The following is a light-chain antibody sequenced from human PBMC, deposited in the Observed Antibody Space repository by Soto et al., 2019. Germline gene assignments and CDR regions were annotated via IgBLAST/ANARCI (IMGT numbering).Light chain of an antibody. V-gene: IGKV1-5*03. CDR1: QSISSW. J-gene: IGKJ1*01. CDR3: QHYNSYSEA. CDR2: KAS. Sequence: IQMPQPPSTLSASVGDRVTITCLASQSISSWLAWYQQKPGRAPKLLIYKASSLETGVPSRFSGSGSGTEFTLTISSLQPDDFATYYCQHYNSYSEAFGQGTKVDIK.